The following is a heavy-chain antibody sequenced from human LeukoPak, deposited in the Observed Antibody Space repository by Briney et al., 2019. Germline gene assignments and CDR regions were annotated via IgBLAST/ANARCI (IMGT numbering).Heavy chain of an antibody. CDR3: ARSPIVVAPAAYFDY. D-gene: IGHD2-2*01. CDR2: IYYSGST. J-gene: IGHJ4*02. Sequence: SETLSLTCTVSGGSISSYYLSWIRQPPGKGLEWIGYIYYSGSTNYNPSLKSRVTISVDTSKNQFSLKLSSVTAADTAVYYCARSPIVVAPAAYFDYWGQGTLVTVSS. CDR1: GGSISSYY. V-gene: IGHV4-59*01.